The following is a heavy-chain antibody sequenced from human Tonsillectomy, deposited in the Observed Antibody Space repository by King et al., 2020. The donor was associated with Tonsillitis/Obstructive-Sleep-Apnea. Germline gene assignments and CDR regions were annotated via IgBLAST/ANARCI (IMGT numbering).Heavy chain of an antibody. Sequence: VQLQQWGAGLLKPSETLSLTCAVYGGSFSGYYWSWIRQPPGKGLEWIGEINHSGSTNYNPSLKSRVTISVDTSKNPFSLKLSSVTAADTAVYYCARGGDFVVVPAAFSGFDPWGQGTLVTVSS. CDR1: GGSFSGYY. CDR2: INHSGST. J-gene: IGHJ5*02. CDR3: ARGGDFVVVPAAFSGFDP. D-gene: IGHD2-2*01. V-gene: IGHV4-34*01.